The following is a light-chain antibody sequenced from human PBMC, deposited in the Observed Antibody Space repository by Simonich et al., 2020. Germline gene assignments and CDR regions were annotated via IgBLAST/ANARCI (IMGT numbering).Light chain of an antibody. CDR3: CSYAGSYTLV. CDR2: EGS. Sequence: QSALTQPASVSGSPGQSITISCTGTSSDVGSYNLVSWYKQHPCKAPKLMIYEGSKRHAGVSNRFSGSKSGNTASLTISGLQAEDEADYYCCSYAGSYTLVFGGGTKLTVL. CDR1: SSDVGSYNL. V-gene: IGLV2-23*01. J-gene: IGLJ2*01.